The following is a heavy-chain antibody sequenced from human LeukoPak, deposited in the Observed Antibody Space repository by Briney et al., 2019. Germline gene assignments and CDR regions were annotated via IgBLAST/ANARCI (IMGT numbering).Heavy chain of an antibody. D-gene: IGHD3-22*01. Sequence: GSLRLSCAASGFTFSSYNMKWVRQAPGKGLEWVSYITGSSTTIYYADSVKGRFTISRDNAKDSLYLQMNSLRDEDTAVYYCARDRGYYASSGYPYFDYWGQGTLVTVSS. J-gene: IGHJ4*02. V-gene: IGHV3-48*02. CDR3: ARDRGYYASSGYPYFDY. CDR2: ITGSSTTI. CDR1: GFTFSSYN.